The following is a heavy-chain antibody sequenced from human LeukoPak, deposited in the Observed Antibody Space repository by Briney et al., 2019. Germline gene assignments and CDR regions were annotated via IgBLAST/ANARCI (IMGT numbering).Heavy chain of an antibody. V-gene: IGHV3-73*01. CDR2: IRSKANSYAT. J-gene: IGHJ4*02. CDR1: GFSFNNYA. CDR3: TRPDTAMVTGFDY. Sequence: GGSLRLSCAASGFSFNNYAMSWVRQASGKGLEWVGRIRSKANSYATAYAASVKGRFTISRDDSKNTAYLQMNSLKAEDTAVYYCTRPDTAMVTGFDYWGQGTLVTVSS. D-gene: IGHD5-18*01.